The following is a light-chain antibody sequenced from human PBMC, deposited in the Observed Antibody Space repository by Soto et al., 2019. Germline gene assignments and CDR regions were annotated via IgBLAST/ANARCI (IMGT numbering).Light chain of an antibody. CDR3: QQYNSYSPIT. J-gene: IGKJ4*01. Sequence: DIQMTQSPSTLSASVADSVTITCRASQSISSWLAWYQQKPGKAPKLLIYDASSLESGVPSRFSGSGSGTEFTLTISSLQPDDFATYYCQQYNSYSPITFGGGTKVDSK. CDR1: QSISSW. V-gene: IGKV1-5*01. CDR2: DAS.